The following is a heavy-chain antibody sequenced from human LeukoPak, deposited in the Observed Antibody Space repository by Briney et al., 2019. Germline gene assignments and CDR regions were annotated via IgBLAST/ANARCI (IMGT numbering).Heavy chain of an antibody. V-gene: IGHV1-69*05. J-gene: IGHJ4*02. D-gene: IGHD1-26*01. CDR2: IIPLFGTA. CDR3: ARGATWELYY. CDR1: GGTFSSYA. Sequence: ASVKVSCKASGGTFSSYAISWVRQAPGHALEWVGGIIPLFGTANYTQKFQGRVTITTDESTSTAYMELSSLRSEDTAVYYCARGATWELYYWGQGTLVTVSS.